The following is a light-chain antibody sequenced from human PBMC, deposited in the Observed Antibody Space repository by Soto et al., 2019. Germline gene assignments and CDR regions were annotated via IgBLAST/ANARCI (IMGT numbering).Light chain of an antibody. CDR2: DVN. Sequence: QSVVTQPPSVSGSPGQSVTISCTATTTGIDNYDSVSWYQQAPGTAPKLIIYDVNNRPSGAPDRFSGSTSGNTASLTISGLQAEDETDYFCSLYSSNGSLIFGPGTRSPS. CDR3: SLYSSNGSLI. CDR1: TTGIDNYDS. V-gene: IGLV2-18*01. J-gene: IGLJ1*01.